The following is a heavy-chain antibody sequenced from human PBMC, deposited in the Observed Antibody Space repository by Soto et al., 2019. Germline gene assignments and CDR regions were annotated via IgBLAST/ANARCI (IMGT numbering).Heavy chain of an antibody. J-gene: IGHJ5*02. D-gene: IGHD6-13*01. V-gene: IGHV3-23*01. CDR3: AKDQYSSSYNWFDP. CDR1: GLTFSSYA. Sequence: GGSLRLSCAASGLTFSSYAMSWVRQAPGKGLEWVSAISGSGGSTYYADSVKGRFTISRDNSKNTLYLQMNSLRAEDTAVYYCAKDQYSSSYNWFDPWGQGTLVTVSS. CDR2: ISGSGGST.